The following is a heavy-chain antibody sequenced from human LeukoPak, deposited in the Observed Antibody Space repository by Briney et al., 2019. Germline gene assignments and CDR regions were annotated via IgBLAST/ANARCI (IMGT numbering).Heavy chain of an antibody. CDR3: ARNPQIVVVINTCYFDL. Sequence: VRPAAGHRLGWRGGSIPMFGTNNFAPMFHGRVTGTPGKSTSTAYMELSSLRSEDTGVYYCARNPQIVVVINTCYFDLWGRGTLVTVSS. D-gene: IGHD3-22*01. CDR2: SIPMFGTN. J-gene: IGHJ2*01. V-gene: IGHV1-69*06.